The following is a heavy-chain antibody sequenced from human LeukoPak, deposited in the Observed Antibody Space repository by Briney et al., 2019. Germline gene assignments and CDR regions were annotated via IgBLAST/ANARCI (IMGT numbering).Heavy chain of an antibody. V-gene: IGHV3-21*01. CDR2: ISSSGSYI. J-gene: IGHJ4*02. CDR1: GFTFSSYG. Sequence: GGSLRLSCAASGFTFSSYGMNWVRQAPGKGLEWVSSISSSGSYIYYADSLRGRFTISRDNAKNSLSLQMNSLRAEDTAVYYCARDRIHSGYDSPFDYWGQGTLVTVSS. CDR3: ARDRIHSGYDSPFDY. D-gene: IGHD5-12*01.